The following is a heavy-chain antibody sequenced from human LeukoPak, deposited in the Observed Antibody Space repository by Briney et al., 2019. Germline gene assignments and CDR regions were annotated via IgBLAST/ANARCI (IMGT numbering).Heavy chain of an antibody. CDR1: GFTFTGYW. Sequence: PGGSLRLSCAASGFTFTGYWMIWVRQAPGKGLEWVANIKQDGSDKHYVDSVKGRFTISRDNAKNSLYLQMYSLRAEDTAVYYCAREDWGPDYWGQGTLVTVSS. J-gene: IGHJ4*02. V-gene: IGHV3-7*01. D-gene: IGHD7-27*01. CDR2: IKQDGSDK. CDR3: AREDWGPDY.